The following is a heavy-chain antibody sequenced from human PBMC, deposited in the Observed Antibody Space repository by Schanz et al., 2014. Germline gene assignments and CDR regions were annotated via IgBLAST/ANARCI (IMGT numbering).Heavy chain of an antibody. D-gene: IGHD2-15*01. Sequence: EVQLVESGGGVVQPGRSLRLSCAASGFTFSSYGMHWVRQAPGKGLEWVANIKQDGSEKYYVDAVKGRFTISRDNAKNSMYLHMKSLRGEDTAVYYCARDRGYCSGGSCLTFDYWGQGTLVTVSS. V-gene: IGHV3-7*01. CDR3: ARDRGYCSGGSCLTFDY. CDR2: IKQDGSEK. CDR1: GFTFSSYG. J-gene: IGHJ4*02.